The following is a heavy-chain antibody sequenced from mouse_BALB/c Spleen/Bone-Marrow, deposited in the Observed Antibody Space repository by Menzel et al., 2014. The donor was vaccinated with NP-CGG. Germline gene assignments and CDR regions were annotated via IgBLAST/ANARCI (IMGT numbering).Heavy chain of an antibody. CDR1: GFNIKDTY. V-gene: IGHV14-3*02. D-gene: IGHD1-1*01. CDR2: IDPANCNT. J-gene: IGHJ3*01. Sequence: VQLQQSGAELVKPGASVKLSCTASGFNIKDTYMHWVKQSPEQGLEWIGRIDPANCNTKYDPKFQGKATITADTSSTTAYLQLSSLTSEDTAVYYCAAYYYGTYWFAYWGQGTLVTVSA. CDR3: AAYYYGTYWFAY.